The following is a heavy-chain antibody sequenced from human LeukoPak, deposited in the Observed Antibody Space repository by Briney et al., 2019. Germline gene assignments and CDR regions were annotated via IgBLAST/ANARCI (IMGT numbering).Heavy chain of an antibody. CDR1: GGSFSGYY. J-gene: IGHJ6*02. V-gene: IGHV4-34*01. CDR2: INHSGST. Sequence: SETLSLTCAVYGGSFSGYYWSWIRQPPGKGLEWIGEINHSGSTNYNPSLKSRVTISVDTSKNQFSLKLSSVTAADTAVYYCARVVYSSSWFGSRVYYGMDVWGQGTTVTVSS. CDR3: ARVVYSSSWFGSRVYYGMDV. D-gene: IGHD6-13*01.